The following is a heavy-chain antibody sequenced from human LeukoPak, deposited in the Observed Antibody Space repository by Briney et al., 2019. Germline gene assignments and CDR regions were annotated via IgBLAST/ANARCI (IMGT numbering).Heavy chain of an antibody. V-gene: IGHV3-7*01. CDR1: GFIFSRYW. D-gene: IGHD3-10*01. CDR3: ARDLLGVWAY. J-gene: IGHJ4*02. CDR2: IKQDGSET. Sequence: PGGSLRLSCAGSGFIFSRYWMSWVRQAPGKGLEWVTNIKQDGSETSYLDSVRGRFTVSRDNTKNSVYLQMNSLRAEDTAVYYCARDLLGVWAYWGPGTLVTVSS.